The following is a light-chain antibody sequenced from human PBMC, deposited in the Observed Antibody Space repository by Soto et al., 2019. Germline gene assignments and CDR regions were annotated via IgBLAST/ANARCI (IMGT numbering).Light chain of an antibody. CDR2: GAS. CDR1: QSLSSN. J-gene: IGKJ4*01. CDR3: QQYNDWPRRLT. V-gene: IGKV3-15*01. Sequence: IVMTQSPATLSVSPWERATLSCRASQSLSSNLAWYQQKPGQAPRLLIYGASTRATGIPARFSGSGSGTEFTLTISSLQSEDFAVYYCQQYNDWPRRLTFGGGTKVDIK.